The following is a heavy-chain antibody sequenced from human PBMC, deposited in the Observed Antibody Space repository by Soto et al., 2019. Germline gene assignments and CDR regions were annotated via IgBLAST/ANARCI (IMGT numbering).Heavy chain of an antibody. Sequence: QVQLQQWGAGLLKPSETLSLTCAVYGGSFSGYYWTWIRQPPGTGLEWIGEINHSGSTNYNPSLKSRVPISVATSKNQFSLKLTSVTAAATAVYYCARDKITGLFDYWGQGTLVTVSS. CDR3: ARDKITGLFDY. D-gene: IGHD2-8*02. J-gene: IGHJ4*02. CDR2: INHSGST. V-gene: IGHV4-34*01. CDR1: GGSFSGYY.